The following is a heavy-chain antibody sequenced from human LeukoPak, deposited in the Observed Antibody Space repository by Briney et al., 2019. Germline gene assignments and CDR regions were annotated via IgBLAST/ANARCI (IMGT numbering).Heavy chain of an antibody. CDR2: INWDGGST. Sequence: RPRGSLRLSCAASGYTFADYGMSWARQAPGEGLEWVSGINWDGGSTCYADSVKGRFTISRDNAKNFLYLQMNSLRAEDTAVYYCARTVSSAGWSDDAFEIWCQGTMVTVSS. J-gene: IGHJ3*02. V-gene: IGHV3-20*04. CDR3: ARTVSSAGWSDDAFEI. CDR1: GYTFADYG. D-gene: IGHD6-19*01.